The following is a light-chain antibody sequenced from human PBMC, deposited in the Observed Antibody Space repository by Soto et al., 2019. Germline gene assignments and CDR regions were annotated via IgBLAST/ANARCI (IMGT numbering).Light chain of an antibody. CDR1: QSVRSY. CDR3: QQGGT. Sequence: DIVLTQSPVTLSLSPGERATLSCRASQSVRSYLGWYQQRPGQAPRLLIYDASNRATGIPARFSGSGSGTDFTLSISSLEHEDFAVYYCQQGGTFGQGTRLEIK. V-gene: IGKV3-11*01. CDR2: DAS. J-gene: IGKJ5*01.